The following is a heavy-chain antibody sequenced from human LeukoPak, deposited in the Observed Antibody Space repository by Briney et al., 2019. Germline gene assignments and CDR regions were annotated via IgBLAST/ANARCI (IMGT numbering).Heavy chain of an antibody. CDR2: IYPGDSDT. CDR3: ARTRGGYFSDYYYYMDV. CDR1: GYSFTSYW. V-gene: IGHV5-51*01. Sequence: GESLKISCKGSGYSFTSYWIGWVRQMPGKGLEWVGIIYPGDSDTRYSPSFQGQVTISADKSISTAYLQWSSLKASDTAMYYCARTRGGYFSDYYYYMDVWGKGTTVTVSS. J-gene: IGHJ6*03. D-gene: IGHD3-22*01.